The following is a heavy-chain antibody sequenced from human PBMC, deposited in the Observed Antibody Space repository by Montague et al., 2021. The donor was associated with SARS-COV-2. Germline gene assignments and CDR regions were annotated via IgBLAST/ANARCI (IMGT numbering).Heavy chain of an antibody. CDR1: GGSISSSSYY. V-gene: IGHV4-39*07. D-gene: IGHD2-15*01. Sequence: SETLSLTCTVSGGSISSSSYYWGWIRQPPGKGLEWIGSIYYSGSTYYNPSLKSRVTISVDTSKNQFSLKLSSVTAADTAVYYCARAPPGYWGVVVAVAANFDYWGRGTLVTVSS. CDR3: ARAPPGYWGVVVAVAANFDY. CDR2: IYYSGST. J-gene: IGHJ4*02.